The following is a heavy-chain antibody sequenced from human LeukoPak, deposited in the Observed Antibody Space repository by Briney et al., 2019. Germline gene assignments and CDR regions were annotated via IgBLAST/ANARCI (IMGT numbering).Heavy chain of an antibody. Sequence: PSETLSLTCTVSGGSISSYYWSWIRQPPGKGLEWIGYIYTSGSTNYNPSLKSRVTISVDTSKNQFSLKLSSVTAADTAVYYCAISSGWYEAGWFDPWGQGTLVTVSS. D-gene: IGHD6-19*01. CDR2: IYTSGST. CDR3: AISSGWYEAGWFDP. CDR1: GGSISSYY. J-gene: IGHJ5*02. V-gene: IGHV4-4*09.